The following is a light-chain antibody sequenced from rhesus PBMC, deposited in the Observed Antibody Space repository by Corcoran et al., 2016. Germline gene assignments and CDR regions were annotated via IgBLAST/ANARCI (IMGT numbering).Light chain of an antibody. V-gene: IGKV6-55*01. Sequence: EIVLTQSPAFQSVTLKENVTITCQASQQMGSSLHWYQQKPDQSPKVLIKYASQSISGFPSRFSGIGSGTDFTLTLNSLEAEDSGTYFCQQSNSFPLPFGGGTKVEFK. J-gene: IGKJ4*01. CDR2: YAS. CDR1: QQMGSS. CDR3: QQSNSFPLP.